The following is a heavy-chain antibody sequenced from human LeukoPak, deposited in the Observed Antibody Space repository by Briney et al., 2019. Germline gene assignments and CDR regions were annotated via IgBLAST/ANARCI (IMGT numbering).Heavy chain of an antibody. CDR2: ISAYNGST. Sequence: ASVKVSCKASGYTFTSYGISWVRQAPGQGLEWMGWISAYNGSTNYAQKLQGRVTMTTDTSTSTAYMELRSLRSDDTAVYYCGRDRGYSGYGMARGDYWGQGTLVTVSS. D-gene: IGHD5-12*01. CDR1: GYTFTSYG. J-gene: IGHJ4*02. V-gene: IGHV1-18*01. CDR3: GRDRGYSGYGMARGDY.